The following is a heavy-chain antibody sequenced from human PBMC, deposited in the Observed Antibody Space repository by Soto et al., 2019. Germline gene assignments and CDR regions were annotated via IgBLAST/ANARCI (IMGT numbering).Heavy chain of an antibody. D-gene: IGHD4-17*01. Sequence: PSETLSLTCTVSGGSISSSSYYWGWIRQPPGKGLEWIGSIYYSGSTYYNQSLKSRVTISVDTSKNQFYLKLSSVTAADTAVYYCARHAGDYGGNAQTRTFDYWGQGTLVTVSS. CDR1: GGSISSSSYY. V-gene: IGHV4-39*01. J-gene: IGHJ4*02. CDR3: ARHAGDYGGNAQTRTFDY. CDR2: IYYSGST.